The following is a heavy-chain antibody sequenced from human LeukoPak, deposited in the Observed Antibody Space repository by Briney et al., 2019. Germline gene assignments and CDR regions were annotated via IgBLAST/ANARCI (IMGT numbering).Heavy chain of an antibody. CDR3: ARDERLRLGELSPAVGY. D-gene: IGHD3-16*02. CDR1: GGSISSADYY. J-gene: IGHJ4*02. V-gene: IGHV4-61*02. Sequence: SETLSLTCTVSGGSISSADYYWSWIRQPAGKGLEWIGRIYTSGSTNYNTSPKSRVTISVDTSKNQFSLKPSSVTAADTAVYYCARDERLRLGELSPAVGYWGQGTLVTVSS. CDR2: IYTSGST.